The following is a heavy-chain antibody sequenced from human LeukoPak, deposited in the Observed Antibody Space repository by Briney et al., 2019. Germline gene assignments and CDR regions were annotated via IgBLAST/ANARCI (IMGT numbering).Heavy chain of an antibody. Sequence: PGGSLRLSCAASGLTFSSYSMNWVRQAPGKGLEWISYISSSSSTIYYADSVKGRFTISRDNAKNSLYLQMNSLRDEDTAVYYCAGDTVTIFHIWGQGTMVTVSS. CDR3: AGDTVTIFHI. CDR1: GLTFSSYS. CDR2: ISSSSSTI. V-gene: IGHV3-48*02. J-gene: IGHJ3*02. D-gene: IGHD4-17*01.